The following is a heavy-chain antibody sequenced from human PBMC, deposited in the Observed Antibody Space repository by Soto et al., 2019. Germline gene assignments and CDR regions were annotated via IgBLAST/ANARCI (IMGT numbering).Heavy chain of an antibody. CDR2: ISGSGGST. CDR1: GFTFSSYA. Sequence: GGSLRLSCAASGFTFSSYALSWVRQAPGKGLEWVSAISGSGGSTYYADSVKSRFTISRDNSKNTLYLQMNSLRAEDTAVYYCAKIGYYGSSYHRNDYWGQGTLVTVSS. V-gene: IGHV3-23*01. J-gene: IGHJ4*02. D-gene: IGHD3-22*01. CDR3: AKIGYYGSSYHRNDY.